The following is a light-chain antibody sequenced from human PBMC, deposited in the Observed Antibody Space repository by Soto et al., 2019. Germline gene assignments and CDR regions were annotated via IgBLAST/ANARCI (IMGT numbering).Light chain of an antibody. Sequence: DIQMTQSPSSLSASVGDRVTITCRASQSISNSLNWYQHKPGKAPNLLIYGASGLQSGVPSRFSGSGSGTDFTLTISSLQREDFATYYCQQYYSYPITFGQGTRLEIK. CDR1: QSISNS. CDR3: QQYYSYPIT. V-gene: IGKV1-39*01. J-gene: IGKJ5*01. CDR2: GAS.